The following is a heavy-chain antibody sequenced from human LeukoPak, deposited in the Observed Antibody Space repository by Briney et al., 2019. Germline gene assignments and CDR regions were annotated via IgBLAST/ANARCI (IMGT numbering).Heavy chain of an antibody. CDR1: GGSISSYY. Sequence: SETLSLTCTVSGGSISSYYWSWTRQPAGKGLEWIGRIYTSGSTNYNPSLKSRVTMSVDTSKNQFSLKLSSVTAADTAVYYCARDGKGDFWSGYYSYYYYYMDVWGKGTTVTVSS. CDR3: ARDGKGDFWSGYYSYYYYYMDV. CDR2: IYTSGST. D-gene: IGHD3-3*01. J-gene: IGHJ6*03. V-gene: IGHV4-4*07.